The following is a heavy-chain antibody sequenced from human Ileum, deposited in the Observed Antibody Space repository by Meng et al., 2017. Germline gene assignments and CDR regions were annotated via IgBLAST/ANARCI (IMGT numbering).Heavy chain of an antibody. D-gene: IGHD6-19*01. CDR2: ISPYNGNT. CDR3: ARGDSSNRGFDY. CDR1: GYTLTISG. J-gene: IGHJ4*02. V-gene: IGHV1-18*01. Sequence: HVQLVEFGAVVKKPGASVKVSCKPSGYTLTISGLSWVRQAPGQGLEWMGWISPYNGNTNYAQKVQGRLTVTTDTSTSTAYMELRSLRSADTAVYYCARGDSSNRGFDYWGQGTLVTVSS.